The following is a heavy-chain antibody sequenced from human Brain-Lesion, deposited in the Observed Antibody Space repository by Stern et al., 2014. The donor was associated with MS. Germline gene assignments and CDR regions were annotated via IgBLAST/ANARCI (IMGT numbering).Heavy chain of an antibody. D-gene: IGHD6-13*01. CDR2: SDHSGST. J-gene: IGHJ4*02. CDR1: GGSISSSNW. V-gene: IGHV4-4*02. CDR3: ARFPASRPHVFDS. Sequence: QVQLQESGPGLVKPSGTLSLTCAVSGGSISSSNWWSWVRQSPGKGLEWIGESDHSGSTIYNPSLKSRVTVYVDKSKNRFSLNLRFVTAADTAVYFCARFPASRPHVFDSWGQGTLVTVSS.